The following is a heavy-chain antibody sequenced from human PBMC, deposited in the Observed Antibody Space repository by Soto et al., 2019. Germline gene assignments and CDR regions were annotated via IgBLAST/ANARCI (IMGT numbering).Heavy chain of an antibody. Sequence: SETLSLTCAISGDNVSSKSAAWNWIRQSPSRGLEWLGRTYYRSKWSTDYAVSVKSRITIKTDTSKNQFSLQMNSVTPEDKAVYYCTRPLSGSYDSWGQGTLVTLSS. J-gene: IGHJ5*01. CDR1: GDNVSSKSAA. CDR2: TYYRSKWST. CDR3: TRPLSGSYDS. D-gene: IGHD1-26*01. V-gene: IGHV6-1*01.